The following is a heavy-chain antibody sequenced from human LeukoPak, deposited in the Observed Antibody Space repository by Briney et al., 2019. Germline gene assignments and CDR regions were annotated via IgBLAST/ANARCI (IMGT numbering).Heavy chain of an antibody. CDR3: ASHRDGYNPFDY. Sequence: GGSLRLSCAASGFTFNTYSMNWVRQAPGKGLEWVSSISSSNTHIYYADSVKGRFTISRDNAKNSLYLQMNSQRAEDTAMYYCASHRDGYNPFDYWGQGTLVTVSS. CDR1: GFTFNTYS. D-gene: IGHD5-24*01. V-gene: IGHV3-21*01. CDR2: ISSSNTHI. J-gene: IGHJ4*02.